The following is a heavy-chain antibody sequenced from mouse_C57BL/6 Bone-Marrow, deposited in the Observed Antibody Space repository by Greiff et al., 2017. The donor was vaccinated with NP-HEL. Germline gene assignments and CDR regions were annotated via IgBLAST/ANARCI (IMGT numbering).Heavy chain of an antibody. Sequence: VQLQQSGAELVKPGASVKLSCKASGYAFSSYWMTWVRQRPGKGLEWIGPIYPGAGDTNYNGKFKGKATLTADKSSSTDYMQLSSLTSEVSVVYFGASKEYYGRSYDFDYWGQGTTLTVSS. V-gene: IGHV1-80*01. D-gene: IGHD1-1*01. CDR2: IYPGAGDT. CDR3: ASKEYYGRSYDFDY. CDR1: GYAFSSYW. J-gene: IGHJ2*01.